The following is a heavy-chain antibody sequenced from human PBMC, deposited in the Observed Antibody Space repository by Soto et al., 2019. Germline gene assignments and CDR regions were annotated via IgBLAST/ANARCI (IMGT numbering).Heavy chain of an antibody. CDR2: ISAYNGNT. CDR3: ARSPDPTVTTYYFDY. D-gene: IGHD4-17*01. Sequence: QVQLVQSGAEVKKPGASVKVSCKASGYTFTSYGISWVRQAPGQGREWMGWISAYNGNTNYAQKLQGRVTMTTDTSTSTAYMELRSLRSDDTAVYYCARSPDPTVTTYYFDYWGQGTLVTVSS. CDR1: GYTFTSYG. V-gene: IGHV1-18*01. J-gene: IGHJ4*02.